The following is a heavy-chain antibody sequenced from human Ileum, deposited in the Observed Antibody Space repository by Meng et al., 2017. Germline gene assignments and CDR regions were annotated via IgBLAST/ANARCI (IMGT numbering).Heavy chain of an antibody. J-gene: IGHJ5*02. D-gene: IGHD6-19*01. Sequence: QPRLQESGPGLVKPSAALSLTCSVSGGSISTSVYYWGWIRQPPGKGLEWIGSIGHSGITYYTPSLKSRVTVSIDTSKSQFSLKLTSVTAADTAVYYCVRSSGWVRTGFDPWGQGTLVTVSS. CDR3: VRSSGWVRTGFDP. CDR1: GGSISTSVYY. CDR2: IGHSGIT. V-gene: IGHV4-39*01.